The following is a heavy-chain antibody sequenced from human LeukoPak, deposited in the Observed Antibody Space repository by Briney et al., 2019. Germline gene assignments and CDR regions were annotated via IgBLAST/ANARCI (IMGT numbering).Heavy chain of an antibody. CDR2: ISWNSGSI. J-gene: IGHJ6*02. CDR1: GFTFDDYA. V-gene: IGHV3-9*01. Sequence: GGSLRLSCAASGFTFDDYAMHWVRQAPGKGLEWVSGISWNSGSIGYADSVKGRFTISRDNAKNSLYLQMNSLRAEDTALYFCAKDLSYGDYPSYYSGLAVWGQGTTVTVSS. CDR3: AKDLSYGDYPSYYSGLAV. D-gene: IGHD4-17*01.